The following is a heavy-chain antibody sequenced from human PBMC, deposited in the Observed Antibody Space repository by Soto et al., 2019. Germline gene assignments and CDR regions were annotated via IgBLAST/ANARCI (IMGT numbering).Heavy chain of an antibody. CDR3: ARVDYDSSPTPIYYYYYGMDV. CDR1: GGTFSSYA. J-gene: IGHJ6*02. CDR2: NIPIFGTA. Sequence: SVKVSCKASGGTFSSYAISWVRQAPGQGLEWMGGNIPIFGTANYAQKFQGRVTITADESTSTAYMELSSLRSEDTAVYYCARVDYDSSPTPIYYYYYGMDVWGQGTTVTVSS. D-gene: IGHD3-22*01. V-gene: IGHV1-69*13.